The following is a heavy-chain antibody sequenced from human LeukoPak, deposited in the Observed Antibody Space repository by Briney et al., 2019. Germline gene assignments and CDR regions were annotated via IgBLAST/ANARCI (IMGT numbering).Heavy chain of an antibody. CDR2: LSYDRSQA. CDR1: GFDFSKFA. CDR3: AREGFSRGYYQYYYMDV. D-gene: IGHD6-13*01. V-gene: IGHV3-30*04. J-gene: IGHJ6*03. Sequence: GGSLRLSCVVSGFDFSKFAMHWVRQAPGKGLEWLAVLSYDRSQAYYRDSVKGRFTISRDKSKNTLYLQMNSLRAEDTAVYYCAREGFSRGYYQYYYMDVWGKGTTVTVSS.